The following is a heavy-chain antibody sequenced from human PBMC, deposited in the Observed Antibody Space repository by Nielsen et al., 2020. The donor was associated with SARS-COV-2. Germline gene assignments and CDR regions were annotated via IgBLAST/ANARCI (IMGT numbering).Heavy chain of an antibody. Sequence: SETLSLTCTVSGVSISSYYWSWIRQPPGKGLEFVCYIYDSGSTNYNPSLRSRVTISRDTSTNQFSLRLSSVTAADTAVYYCARGAGASSGPLDYWGQGALVTVSS. J-gene: IGHJ4*02. CDR2: IYDSGST. CDR1: GVSISSYY. CDR3: ARGAGASSGPLDY. V-gene: IGHV4-59*08. D-gene: IGHD6-19*01.